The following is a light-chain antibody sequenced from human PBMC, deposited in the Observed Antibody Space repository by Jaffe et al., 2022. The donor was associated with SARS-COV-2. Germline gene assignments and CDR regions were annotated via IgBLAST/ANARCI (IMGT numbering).Light chain of an antibody. Sequence: EIPMTQSPGTLSVSPGERATLSCRASQSVGTNLAWYQQKPGQAPRLLIYGASTRATGLPGRFSGSGSGTEFTLTISSLQSEDSAVYYCQQYNNWYSFGQGTKLEIK. CDR2: GAS. J-gene: IGKJ2*03. V-gene: IGKV3D-15*01. CDR1: QSVGTN. CDR3: QQYNNWYS.